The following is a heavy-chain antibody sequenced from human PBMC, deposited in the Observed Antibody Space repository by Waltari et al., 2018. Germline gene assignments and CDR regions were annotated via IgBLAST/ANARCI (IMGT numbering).Heavy chain of an antibody. Sequence: EVQLLESGGGLVQPGGSLRLSCAASGFTFRSYAMSWVRQAPGKGLEWVSLISGSGGSTYYADSVKGRFTISRDNSKNTLYLQMNSLRAEDTAVYYCAKRISGGASAGTDYWGQGTLVTVSS. CDR2: ISGSGGST. CDR3: AKRISGGASAGTDY. J-gene: IGHJ4*02. CDR1: GFTFRSYA. D-gene: IGHD6-13*01. V-gene: IGHV3-23*01.